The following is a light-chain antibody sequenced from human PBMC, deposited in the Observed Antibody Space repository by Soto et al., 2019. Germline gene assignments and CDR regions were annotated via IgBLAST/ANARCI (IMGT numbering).Light chain of an antibody. CDR1: QSVSTK. V-gene: IGKV3-20*01. Sequence: ILMTQSQATLSVSPGERATLSCRASQSVSTKLAWYQQKPGQAPRLLIYGASSRATGIPDRFSGSGSGTDFTLTISRLEPEDFAVYYCQQYGSSPLTFGPGTKVDIK. CDR3: QQYGSSPLT. CDR2: GAS. J-gene: IGKJ3*01.